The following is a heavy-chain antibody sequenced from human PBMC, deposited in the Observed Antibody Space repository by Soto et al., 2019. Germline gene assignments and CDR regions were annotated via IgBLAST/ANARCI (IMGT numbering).Heavy chain of an antibody. J-gene: IGHJ5*02. CDR1: GGSISSYY. Sequence: SETLSLTCTVSGGSISSYYWSWIRQPPGTGLEWIGEINHSGSTYYNPSLKSRVTISVDRSKNQFSLKLSSVTAADTAVYYCARVPDRWGQGTLVTVSS. CDR3: ARVPDR. CDR2: INHSGST. V-gene: IGHV4-34*01. D-gene: IGHD2-2*01.